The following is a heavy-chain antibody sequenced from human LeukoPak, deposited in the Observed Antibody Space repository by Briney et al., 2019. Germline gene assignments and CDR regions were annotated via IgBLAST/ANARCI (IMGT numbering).Heavy chain of an antibody. Sequence: SLILSCAASGFTFDDYAMHWVRQAPGKGLEWVSGISWNSGSIGYADSVKGRFTISRDNAKNSLYLQMNSLRAEDTALYYCAKGSGWYYYYYMDVWGKGTTVTVSS. CDR2: ISWNSGSI. V-gene: IGHV3-9*01. CDR3: AKGSGWYYYYYMDV. J-gene: IGHJ6*03. CDR1: GFTFDDYA.